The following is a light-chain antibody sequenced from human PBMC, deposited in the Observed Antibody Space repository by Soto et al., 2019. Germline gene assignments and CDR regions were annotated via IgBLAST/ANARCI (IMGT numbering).Light chain of an antibody. Sequence: IVLTKYPATLSESPGARATLSCRATQSVSRNLAWYQQKPGQAPRLLIYDASTRATGTPARFSGSGTGTKFTLSISSLQPEDFAVYSCQQYNKWPITFGQGTRLEIK. V-gene: IGKV3D-15*01. CDR2: DAS. CDR1: QSVSRN. J-gene: IGKJ5*01. CDR3: QQYNKWPIT.